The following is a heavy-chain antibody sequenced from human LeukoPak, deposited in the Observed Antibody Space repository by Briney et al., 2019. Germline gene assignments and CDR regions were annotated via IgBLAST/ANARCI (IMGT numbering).Heavy chain of an antibody. CDR2: ISAYNGNT. V-gene: IGHV1-18*01. J-gene: IGHJ5*02. CDR1: GYTFTSYG. Sequence: GASVKVSCKASGYTFTSYGISWVRRAPGQGLEWMGWISAYNGNTNYAQKLQGRVTMTTDTSTTTAYMELRSLTSDDTAVYYCARTTGIQLNNWFDPWGQGTLVTVSS. CDR3: ARTTGIQLNNWFDP. D-gene: IGHD5-18*01.